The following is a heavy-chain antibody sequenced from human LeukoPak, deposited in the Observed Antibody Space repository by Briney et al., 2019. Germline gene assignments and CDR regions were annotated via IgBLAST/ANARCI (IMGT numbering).Heavy chain of an antibody. D-gene: IGHD3-10*01. Sequence: SQTLSLTWAVSTGSISSSNWGSWIRQPPGKGLEWIGEIYHSGSTNYNPSLKSRVTRSVDKSKNHFSLKLSSVTAADTVVYYCASIMVRGVYGGEGTLVTVSS. V-gene: IGHV4-4*02. CDR2: IYHSGST. J-gene: IGHJ4*02. CDR1: TGSISSSNW. CDR3: ASIMVRGVY.